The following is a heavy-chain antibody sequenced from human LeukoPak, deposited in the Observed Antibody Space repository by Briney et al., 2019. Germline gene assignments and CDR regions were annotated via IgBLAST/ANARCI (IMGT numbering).Heavy chain of an antibody. CDR2: FDPEDGET. CDR3: ATDPSLNYYDSSGYFG. D-gene: IGHD3-22*01. J-gene: IGHJ4*02. CDR1: GYAFTSYD. V-gene: IGHV1-24*01. Sequence: HGASVKVSCKASGYAFTSYDINWVRQATGQGLEWMGGFDPEDGETIYAQKFQGRVTMTEDTSTDTAYMELSSLRSEDTAVYYCATDPSLNYYDSSGYFGWGQGTLVTVSS.